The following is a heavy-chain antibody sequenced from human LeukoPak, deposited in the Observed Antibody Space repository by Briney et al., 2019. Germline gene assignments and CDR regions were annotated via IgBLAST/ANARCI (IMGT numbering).Heavy chain of an antibody. CDR2: IRYDGNNK. D-gene: IGHD6-19*01. CDR3: AKTPAVAGTTIYFEY. Sequence: PGGSLRLSCAASGFTFSSYGMHWVRRAPGKGLEWVAFIRYDGNNKYYADSVKGRFTISRDNSKNTLYLQMNSLRAEDTAVYYCAKTPAVAGTTIYFEYWGQGTLVTVSS. V-gene: IGHV3-30*02. J-gene: IGHJ4*02. CDR1: GFTFSSYG.